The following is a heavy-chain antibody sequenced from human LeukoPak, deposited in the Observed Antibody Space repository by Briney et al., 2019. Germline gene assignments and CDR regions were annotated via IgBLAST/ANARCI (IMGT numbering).Heavy chain of an antibody. J-gene: IGHJ4*02. CDR3: TKGFVRAVAGSIDY. CDR2: VRYDSSNK. Sequence: PGGSLRLSCAASGFTFSSYGMHWVRQAPGKGLEWVAFVRYDSSNKYYADSVKGRFTISRDNAKNSLYLQMNSLRAEDTALYYCTKGFVRAVAGSIDYWGQGTMVTVSS. CDR1: GFTFSSYG. D-gene: IGHD6-19*01. V-gene: IGHV3-30*02.